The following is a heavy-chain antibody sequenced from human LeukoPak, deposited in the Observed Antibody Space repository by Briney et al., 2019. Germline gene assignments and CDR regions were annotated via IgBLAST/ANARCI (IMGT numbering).Heavy chain of an antibody. CDR3: ARNYNWNRIFQH. CDR2: IYYSGST. J-gene: IGHJ1*01. CDR1: GGSFSSGSYY. Sequence: SETLSLTCTVSGGSFSSGSYYWSWIRQPPGKGLEWIGYIYYSGSTNYNPSLKSRVTISVDTSKNQFSLKLSSVTAADTAVYCCARNYNWNRIFQHWGQGTLVTVSS. D-gene: IGHD1-20*01. V-gene: IGHV4-61*01.